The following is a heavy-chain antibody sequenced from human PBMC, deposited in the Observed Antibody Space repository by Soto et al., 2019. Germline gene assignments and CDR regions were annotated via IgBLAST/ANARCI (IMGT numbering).Heavy chain of an antibody. V-gene: IGHV4-31*02. CDR1: RGSITSVNSY. D-gene: IGHD6-19*01. Sequence: KPSETLSLTCTVSRGSITSVNSYWSWIRQFPGKGLEWNGYIYYSGSSYYNPPLKGRVTISEDTSKKQFSLQLNSVTAADTAVYYCARGSSGWSSVRLDDWGQGTLVTVSS. CDR3: ARGSSGWSSVRLDD. J-gene: IGHJ4*02. CDR2: IYYSGSS.